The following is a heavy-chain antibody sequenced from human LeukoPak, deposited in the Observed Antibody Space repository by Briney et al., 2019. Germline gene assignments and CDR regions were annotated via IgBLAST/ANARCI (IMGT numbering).Heavy chain of an antibody. J-gene: IGHJ1*01. Sequence: ASVKVSCKVSGYTLTELSMHWVRQAPGKGLEWMGGFDPEDGETIYAQKFQGRVTMTEDTSTDTAYMELSSLRSEDTAVYYCATSAKGSGWFPPAEYFQHWGQGTLVTVSS. D-gene: IGHD6-19*01. V-gene: IGHV1-24*01. CDR2: FDPEDGET. CDR3: ATSAKGSGWFPPAEYFQH. CDR1: GYTLTELS.